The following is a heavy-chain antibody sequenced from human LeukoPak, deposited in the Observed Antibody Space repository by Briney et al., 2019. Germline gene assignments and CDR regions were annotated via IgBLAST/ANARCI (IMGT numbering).Heavy chain of an antibody. V-gene: IGHV4-59*01. CDR3: ARGYARANYLDY. CDR2: IYYSGTT. Sequence: SETLSLTCTVSGGSISSYYWSWIRQPPGKGLEWLGYIYYSGTTNYNPSLKSRVTISVDTSKNQFSLKLSSVTAADTAVYYCARGYARANYLDYWGQGTLVTVSS. CDR1: GGSISSYY. J-gene: IGHJ4*02. D-gene: IGHD5-12*01.